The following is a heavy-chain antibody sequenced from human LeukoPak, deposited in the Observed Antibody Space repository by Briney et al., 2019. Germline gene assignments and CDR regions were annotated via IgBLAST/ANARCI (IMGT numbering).Heavy chain of an antibody. V-gene: IGHV4-38-2*02. CDR2: IYHSGST. CDR3: ARRLKYSIHFDY. CDR1: GYSISSDYY. D-gene: IGHD6-6*01. J-gene: IGHJ4*02. Sequence: PSETLSLTCTVSGYSISSDYYWGWVRQPPGKGLEWIASIYHSGSTNYNPSLKSRVTISVDTSKNQFSLKLSSVTAADTAVYYCARRLKYSIHFDYWGQGTLVTVSS.